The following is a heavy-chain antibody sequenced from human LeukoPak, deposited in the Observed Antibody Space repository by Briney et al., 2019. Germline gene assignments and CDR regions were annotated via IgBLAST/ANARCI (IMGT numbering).Heavy chain of an antibody. D-gene: IGHD3-22*01. CDR3: ARDPYYYDSSGYYFPTNWFDP. V-gene: IGHV1-69*04. Sequence: SVKVSCKASGGTFSSYAISWVRQAPGQGLEWMGRIIPILGIANYAQKFQGRVTITADKSTSTAYMELSSLRSEDTAVYYCARDPYYYDSSGYYFPTNWFDPWGQGTLVTVSS. J-gene: IGHJ5*02. CDR2: IIPILGIA. CDR1: GGTFSSYA.